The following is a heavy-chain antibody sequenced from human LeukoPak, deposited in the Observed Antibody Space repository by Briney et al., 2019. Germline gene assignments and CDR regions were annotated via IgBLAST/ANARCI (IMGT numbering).Heavy chain of an antibody. V-gene: IGHV3-33*08. CDR3: ARVSQQLVPGWFDP. Sequence: GGSLRLSCAASGFTFSSYAMSWVRQAPGKGLEWVAVIWYDGSNKYYADSVKGRFTISRDNSKNTLYLQMNSLRAEDTAVYYCARVSQQLVPGWFDPWGQGTLVTVSS. CDR1: GFTFSSYA. D-gene: IGHD6-13*01. J-gene: IGHJ5*02. CDR2: IWYDGSNK.